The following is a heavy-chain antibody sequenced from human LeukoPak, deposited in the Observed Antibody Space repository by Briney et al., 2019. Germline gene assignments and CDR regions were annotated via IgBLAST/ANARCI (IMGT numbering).Heavy chain of an antibody. V-gene: IGHV3-30*14. D-gene: IGHD1-26*01. Sequence: GRSLRLSCAASGFTFSSYAMHWVRQAPGKGLEWVAVISYDGSNKYYADSVKGRFTISRDNSKNTLYLQVNSLRVEDTAVYYCARDSLSGSRLAYFDYWGQGALVTVSS. J-gene: IGHJ4*02. CDR1: GFTFSSYA. CDR3: ARDSLSGSRLAYFDY. CDR2: ISYDGSNK.